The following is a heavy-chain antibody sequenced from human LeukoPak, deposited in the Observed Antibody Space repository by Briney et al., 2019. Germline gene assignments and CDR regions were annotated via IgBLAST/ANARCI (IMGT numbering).Heavy chain of an antibody. CDR2: INHRGST. CDR3: ARAVIVVAAATQRNWFDP. CDR1: GGSFSGYY. D-gene: IGHD2-15*01. J-gene: IGHJ5*02. V-gene: IGHV4-34*01. Sequence: PSETLSLTCAVYGGSFSGYYWSWIRQPPGKGLEWIGEINHRGSTNYNPSLKSRVTISVDTSKNQFSLKLSSVTAADTAIYYCARAVIVVAAATQRNWFDPWGQGTLVTVSS.